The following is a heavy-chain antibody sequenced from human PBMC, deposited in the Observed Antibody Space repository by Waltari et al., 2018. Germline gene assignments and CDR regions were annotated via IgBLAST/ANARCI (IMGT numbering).Heavy chain of an antibody. J-gene: IGHJ6*02. CDR2: IHPGDSDT. V-gene: IGHV5-51*01. Sequence: EVQLVQSGAELKKPGASLKISCKGSGYSFTKYWIGWVRQMPGKGLEWMGIIHPGDSDTRDSPSFQGRVTIAADKSISTAYLQWSSLKASDTAMYYCARLQYCSSTSCSGGMDVWGQGTTVTVSS. CDR1: GYSFTKYW. D-gene: IGHD2-2*01. CDR3: ARLQYCSSTSCSGGMDV.